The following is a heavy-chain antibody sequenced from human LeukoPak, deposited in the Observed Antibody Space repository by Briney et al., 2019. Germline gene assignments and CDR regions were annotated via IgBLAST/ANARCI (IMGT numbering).Heavy chain of an antibody. CDR3: ARAQYQLYYFDY. CDR1: GFTFSSYC. D-gene: IGHD2-2*01. CDR2: IKQDVSEK. V-gene: IGHV3-7*04. J-gene: IGHJ4*02. Sequence: GGSLRPSCAASGFTFSSYCMSWVRQAPGKGLGWVSNIKQDVSEKYYVDSVKGRFTISRDNAKNSLYLQMNSLRAEDTAVYYCARAQYQLYYFDYWGQGTLVTVSS.